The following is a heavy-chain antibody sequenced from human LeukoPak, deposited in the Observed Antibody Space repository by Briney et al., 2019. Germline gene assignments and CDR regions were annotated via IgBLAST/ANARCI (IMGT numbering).Heavy chain of an antibody. J-gene: IGHJ4*02. CDR2: IYPGDSDT. CDR3: ARRDDSSGYYFGD. D-gene: IGHD3-22*01. V-gene: IGHV5-51*01. Sequence: GGSLQISCKGSGYSFASYWIGWVRQVPGKGLEWMGIIYPGDSDTRYSPSFQGQVTISADKSISTAYLQWSSLKASDTAMYYCARRDDSSGYYFGDWGQGTLVTVSS. CDR1: GYSFASYW.